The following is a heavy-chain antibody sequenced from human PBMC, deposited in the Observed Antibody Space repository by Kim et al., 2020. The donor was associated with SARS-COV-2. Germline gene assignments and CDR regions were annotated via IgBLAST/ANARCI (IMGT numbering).Heavy chain of an antibody. J-gene: IGHJ4*03. V-gene: IGHV4-39*07. D-gene: IGHD2-15*01. CDR1: GGSISSSIYY. CDR2: IYYSGST. Sequence: SETLSLTCTVSGGSISSSIYYWGWIRQPPGKGLEWIGSIYYSGSTYYNPSLKSRVTISVYTSKNQFSLMLSSVTATYTAVYYCAGVARDCSGGSCYGYFDYWGPGTLVTVSS. CDR3: AGVARDCSGGSCYGYFDY.